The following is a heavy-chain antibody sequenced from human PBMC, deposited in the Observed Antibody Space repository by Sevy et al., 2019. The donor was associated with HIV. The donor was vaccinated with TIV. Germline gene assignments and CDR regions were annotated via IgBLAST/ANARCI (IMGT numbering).Heavy chain of an antibody. CDR3: ARKYYDISTGYYRFDP. V-gene: IGHV5-51*01. D-gene: IGHD3-9*01. CDR1: GYSFTSYW. J-gene: IGHJ5*02. CDR2: IYPGDSDT. Sequence: GESLKISCKGSGYSFTSYWIGWVRQMPGKGLEWMGIIYPGDSDTRYSPSFQGQVTISADKSISTAYLQWSSLKASDTAMYYCARKYYDISTGYYRFDPWGQGTLVTVSS.